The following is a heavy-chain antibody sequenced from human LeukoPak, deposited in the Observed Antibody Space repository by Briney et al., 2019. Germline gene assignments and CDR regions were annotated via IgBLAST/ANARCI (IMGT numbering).Heavy chain of an antibody. CDR1: GGSISSSSYY. J-gene: IGHJ4*02. Sequence: SETLSLTCTVSGGSISSSSYYWSWIRQRPGKGLEWIGNIYYSGSSYYNPSLKSRVTIAIDTSKNQFSLKLSSVTAADTAVYYCARGEGGYFDYWGQGTPVTVSS. D-gene: IGHD3-22*01. CDR2: IYYSGSS. V-gene: IGHV4-39*01. CDR3: ARGEGGYFDY.